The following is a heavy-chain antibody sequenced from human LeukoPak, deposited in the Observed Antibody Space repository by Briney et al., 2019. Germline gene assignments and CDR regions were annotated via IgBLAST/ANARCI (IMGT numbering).Heavy chain of an antibody. CDR3: ARDHSRRPAKRWLQLRPSGDYYYYGMDV. J-gene: IGHJ6*02. CDR2: IYYSGST. Sequence: PSETLSLTCTVSGGSISSYYWSWIRQLPGKGLEWIGYIYYSGSTNYNPSLKSRVTISVDTSKNQFSLKLSSVTAADTAVYYCARDHSRRPAKRWLQLRPSGDYYYYGMDVWGQGTTVTVSS. CDR1: GGSISSYY. V-gene: IGHV4-59*01. D-gene: IGHD5-24*01.